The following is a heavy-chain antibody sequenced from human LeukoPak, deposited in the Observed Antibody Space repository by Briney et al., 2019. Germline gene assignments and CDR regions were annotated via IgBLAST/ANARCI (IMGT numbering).Heavy chain of an antibody. CDR3: ARGARGYSYGHFDY. Sequence: KSSETLSLTCTVSGSSISSYYWSWIRQPPGKGLEWIGYIYYSGSTNYNPSLKSRVTISVDTSKNQFSLKLSSVTAADTAVYYCARGARGYSYGHFDYWGQGTLVTVSS. J-gene: IGHJ4*02. CDR2: IYYSGST. V-gene: IGHV4-59*01. D-gene: IGHD5-18*01. CDR1: GSSISSYY.